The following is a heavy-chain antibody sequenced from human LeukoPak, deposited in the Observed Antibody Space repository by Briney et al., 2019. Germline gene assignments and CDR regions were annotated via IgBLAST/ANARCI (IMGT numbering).Heavy chain of an antibody. CDR3: AKDAQGLVRGGIYFDF. CDR1: GFTFSNYA. V-gene: IGHV3-23*01. D-gene: IGHD6-19*01. CDR2: MSGSGIYT. Sequence: GESLRLSCAASGFTFSNYAISWVRQVPGKGLEWVSGMSGSGIYTFYADSVKGRFTISRDNSKNTLYLQMNSLRAEDTALYYCAKDAQGLVRGGIYFDFWGQGSLVTVSS. J-gene: IGHJ4*02.